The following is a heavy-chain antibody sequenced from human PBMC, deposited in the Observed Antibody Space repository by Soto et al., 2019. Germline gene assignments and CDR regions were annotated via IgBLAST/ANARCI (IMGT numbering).Heavy chain of an antibody. V-gene: IGHV1-69*13. Sequence: SVKVSCKASGGTFSSYAISWVRQAPGQGLEWMGGIIPIFGTANYAQKFQGRVTITADESTSTACMELSSLRSEDTAVYYCARILAVAEYYYYGMDVWGQGTKVTVYS. J-gene: IGHJ6*02. CDR3: ARILAVAEYYYYGMDV. CDR1: GGTFSSYA. D-gene: IGHD6-19*01. CDR2: IIPIFGTA.